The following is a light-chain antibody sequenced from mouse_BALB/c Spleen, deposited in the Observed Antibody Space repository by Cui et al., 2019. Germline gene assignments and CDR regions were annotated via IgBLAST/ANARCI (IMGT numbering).Light chain of an antibody. Sequence: QIVLTQSPAIMSASPGEEITLTCSASSSVSYMPWYQQKSGTSPKLLIYSTSNLASGVPSRFSGSGSGTFYSLTISSVEAEDAADYYCHQWSSYPWTFGGGTKLEIK. V-gene: IGKV4-80*01. CDR3: HQWSSYPWT. CDR1: SSVSY. J-gene: IGKJ1*01. CDR2: STS.